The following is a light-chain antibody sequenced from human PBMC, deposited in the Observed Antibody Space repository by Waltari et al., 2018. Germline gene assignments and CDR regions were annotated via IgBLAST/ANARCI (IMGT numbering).Light chain of an antibody. J-gene: IGLJ1*01. Sequence: QSALTQPASVSGSPGQSITISCTGTSSDVGGYNYVSWYQQHPGKVPKLMIYEVTNRPSGVSDRFSGSKSGNTASLTISGLQAEDEADYYCSSYRSSTTLKYVFGTGTKATVL. CDR2: EVT. V-gene: IGLV2-14*01. CDR3: SSYRSSTTLKYV. CDR1: SSDVGGYNY.